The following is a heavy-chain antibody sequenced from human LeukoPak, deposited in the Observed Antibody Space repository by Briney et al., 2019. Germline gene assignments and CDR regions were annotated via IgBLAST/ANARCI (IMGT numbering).Heavy chain of an antibody. Sequence: GESLKISCKGSGYSFTSYWIGWVRQMPGKGLEWMGIIYPGDSDTRYSPSFQGQVTISADKSISTAYLQWSSLKASDTAMYYCARVSGSYYKYYGMDVWGQGTTVTVSS. CDR3: ARVSGSYYKYYGMDV. D-gene: IGHD1-26*01. V-gene: IGHV5-51*01. J-gene: IGHJ6*02. CDR1: GYSFTSYW. CDR2: IYPGDSDT.